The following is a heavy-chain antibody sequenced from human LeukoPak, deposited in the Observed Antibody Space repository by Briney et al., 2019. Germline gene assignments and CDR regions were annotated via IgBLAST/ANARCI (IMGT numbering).Heavy chain of an antibody. CDR3: AKSIAGSMYFDL. CDR2: ISYDGSNK. V-gene: IGHV3-30*18. Sequence: PGRSLRLSCAASGFTFSSYGMHWVRQAPGKGLEWVAVISYDGSNKYYADSVKGRFTISRDNSKNTLYLQMNSLRAEDTAVYYCAKSIAGSMYFDLWGQGTLVTVSS. D-gene: IGHD2-2*01. J-gene: IGHJ4*02. CDR1: GFTFSSYG.